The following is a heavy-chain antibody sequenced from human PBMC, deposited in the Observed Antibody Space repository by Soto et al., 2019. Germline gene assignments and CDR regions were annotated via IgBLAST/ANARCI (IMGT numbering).Heavy chain of an antibody. CDR1: GFTFSDYD. Sequence: PGGSLRLSCAASGFTFSDYDMHWVRQVTGKGLEWVSTISTAGDTYYPGSVKGRFTISRENAKNSLFLQMNSLRAEDTAVYYCARCPYYYYMDVWGKGTTVTVSS. V-gene: IGHV3-13*01. CDR3: ARCPYYYYMDV. CDR2: ISTAGDT. J-gene: IGHJ6*03.